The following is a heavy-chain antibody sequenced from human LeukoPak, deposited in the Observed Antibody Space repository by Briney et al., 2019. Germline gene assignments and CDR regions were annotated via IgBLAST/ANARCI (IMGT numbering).Heavy chain of an antibody. J-gene: IGHJ4*02. CDR1: GFTFSNAW. D-gene: IGHD2-8*02. Sequence: GGSLRLSCAASGFTFSNAWMSWVRQAPGKGLEWVGRIKSKTDGGTTDYAAPVKGRFTISRDNSKNTLYLQMNSLRAEDTAVYYCARDQYWYYFDYWGQGTLVTVSS. CDR2: IKSKTDGGTT. CDR3: ARDQYWYYFDY. V-gene: IGHV3-15*01.